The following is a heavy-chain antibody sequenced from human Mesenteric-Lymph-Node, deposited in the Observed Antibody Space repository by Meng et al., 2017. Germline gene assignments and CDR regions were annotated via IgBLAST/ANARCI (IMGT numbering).Heavy chain of an antibody. CDR3: ASLKDYDGRGYYYFES. V-gene: IGHV4-30-4*01. CDR1: GGSISSGDSY. CDR2: VYLGGTI. J-gene: IGHJ4*02. Sequence: VQPLDSLPGLLEPSQPLLLTCSVSGGSISSGDSYWSWIRPTAGKGLEWIGEVYLGGTIHHHPSLQTRVPISLDKAKDHLSVKLASVPAADTAVYYCASLKDYDGRGYYYFESWGQGTLVTVSS. D-gene: IGHD3-22*01.